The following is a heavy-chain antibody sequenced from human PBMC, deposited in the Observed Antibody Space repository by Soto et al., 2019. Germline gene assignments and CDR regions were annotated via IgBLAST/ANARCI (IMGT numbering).Heavy chain of an antibody. CDR2: IYYSGST. CDR1: GVSITSYY. J-gene: IGHJ4*02. Sequence: PSDQLSLPCTCSGVSITSYYWSCIRQPPGKGLEWIGYIYYSGSTNYNPSLKSRITISVDTSKNQFSLKLSSVTAADTAVYYCARHPLVGETDFDYWGQGTLVSVS. CDR3: ARHPLVGETDFDY. D-gene: IGHD1-26*01. V-gene: IGHV4-59*08.